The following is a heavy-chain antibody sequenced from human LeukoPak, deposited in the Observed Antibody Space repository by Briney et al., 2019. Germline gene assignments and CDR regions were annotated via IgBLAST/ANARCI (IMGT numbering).Heavy chain of an antibody. CDR1: GFTVSSNY. CDR3: ARDNYDSSALLRSY. CDR2: IYSGGST. V-gene: IGHV3-53*01. Sequence: GGSLRLSCAASGFTVSSNYMSWVRQAPGKGLEWVSVIYSGGSTYYADSVKGRFTISRDNSKNTLYLQMNSLRAEDTAVYYCARDNYDSSALLRSYWGQGTLVTVSS. J-gene: IGHJ4*02. D-gene: IGHD3-22*01.